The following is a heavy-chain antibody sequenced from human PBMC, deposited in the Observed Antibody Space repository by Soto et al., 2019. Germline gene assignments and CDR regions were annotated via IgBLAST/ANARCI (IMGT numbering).Heavy chain of an antibody. CDR3: ARDRDDSSGDYFLGVYYFDY. V-gene: IGHV3-48*01. J-gene: IGHJ4*02. CDR2: ISSSSSTI. D-gene: IGHD3-22*01. Sequence: EVQLVESGGGLVQPGGSLRLSCAASGFTFSSYSMNWVRQAPGKGLEWVSYISSSSSTIYYADSVKGRFTISRDNAKNSLYLQMNSLRAEDTAVYYCARDRDDSSGDYFLGVYYFDYWGQGTLVTVSS. CDR1: GFTFSSYS.